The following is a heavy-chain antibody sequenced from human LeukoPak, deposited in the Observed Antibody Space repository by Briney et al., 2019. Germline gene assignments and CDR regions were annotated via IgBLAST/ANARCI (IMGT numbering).Heavy chain of an antibody. J-gene: IGHJ4*02. CDR3: ARGSVQLGYY. V-gene: IGHV3-30-3*01. D-gene: IGHD5-18*01. Sequence: PGRSLRLSCAASGFTFSSYAMHWVRQAPGKGLEWVAVISYDGSNKYYADSVKGRFTISRDNSKNTLYLQMNSLRAEDTAVYYCARGSVQLGYYWGQGTLVTVSS. CDR2: ISYDGSNK. CDR1: GFTFSSYA.